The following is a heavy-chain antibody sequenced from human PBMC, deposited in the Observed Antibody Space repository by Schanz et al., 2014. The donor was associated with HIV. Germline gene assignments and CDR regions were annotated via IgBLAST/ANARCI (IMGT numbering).Heavy chain of an antibody. CDR1: GYTFSGYY. Sequence: QVHLVQSGAEVKKPGASVKVSCKASGYTFSGYYIHWVRQAPGQGLEWMGWMNPNSGVTEDAQKFQGRVTMTRDTSISTAYMELTRLRFDDTAVYYCARGARYGMDVWGQGTTVTVSS. CDR2: MNPNSGVT. J-gene: IGHJ6*02. CDR3: ARGARYGMDV. V-gene: IGHV1-2*02.